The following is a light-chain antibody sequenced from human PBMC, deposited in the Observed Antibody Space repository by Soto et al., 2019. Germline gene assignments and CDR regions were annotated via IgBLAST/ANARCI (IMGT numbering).Light chain of an antibody. V-gene: IGKV3D-20*02. CDR2: DAS. J-gene: IGKJ1*01. CDR1: QSVSSSY. Sequence: ESVLTQSPGTLSLSPGERATLSCRASQSVSSSYLAWFQQKPGQAPRLLIYDASGRATGIPDRFSGSGSGTDFTLTISRLEPEDFAVYYCQQRSNWPQTFAQRAKVDI. CDR3: QQRSNWPQT.